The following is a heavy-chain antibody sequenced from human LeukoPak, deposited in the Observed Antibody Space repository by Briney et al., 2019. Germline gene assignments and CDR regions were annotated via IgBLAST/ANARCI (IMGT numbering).Heavy chain of an antibody. CDR3: ARDRGGVGYFDY. CDR2: IKHDGSEK. Sequence: ESGGSLRLSCAASGFIFTGYFMSWVRQAPGKGLEWVASIKHDGSEKYYVDSVRGRFTISRDNSKNTLYLQMNSLRAEDTAVYYCARDRGGVGYFDYWGQGTLVTVSS. J-gene: IGHJ4*02. CDR1: GFIFTGYF. D-gene: IGHD2-15*01. V-gene: IGHV3-7*01.